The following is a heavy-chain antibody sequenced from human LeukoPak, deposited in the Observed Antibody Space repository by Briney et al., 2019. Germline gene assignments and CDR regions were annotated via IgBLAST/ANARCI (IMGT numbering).Heavy chain of an antibody. CDR3: ASPRGHFVPEDDFYYFDY. CDR1: GYTFTSYY. J-gene: IGHJ4*02. D-gene: IGHD1-1*01. V-gene: IGHV1-46*01. CDR2: INPSGGST. Sequence: ASVKVSCKASGYTFTSYYMHWVRQAPGQGLEWMGIINPSGGSTSYAQKFQGRVTMTRDTSTSTVYMELSSLRSEDMAVYYCASPRGHFVPEDDFYYFDYWGQGTLVTVSS.